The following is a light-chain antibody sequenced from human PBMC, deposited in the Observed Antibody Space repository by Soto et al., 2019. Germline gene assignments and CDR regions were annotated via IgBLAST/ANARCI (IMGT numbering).Light chain of an antibody. V-gene: IGKV3-15*01. CDR3: QQYGSSPWT. Sequence: EIVMTQSPATLSVSPGERATLSCRASQSISSNLAWYQQKPGQAPRLLIYGASTRATGIPARFSGSGSGTEFTLTISSLQSEDFAVYYCQQYGSSPWTFGQGTRWISN. J-gene: IGKJ1*01. CDR1: QSISSN. CDR2: GAS.